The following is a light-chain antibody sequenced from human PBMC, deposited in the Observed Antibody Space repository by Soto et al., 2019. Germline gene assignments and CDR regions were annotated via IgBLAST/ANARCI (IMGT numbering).Light chain of an antibody. V-gene: IGLV1-51*01. CDR3: GAWDSSLSAVV. CDR1: SSNIGNNY. J-gene: IGLJ2*01. CDR2: AYN. Sequence: QSVLTQPPSVSAAPGQKVTISCSGSSSNIGNNYVSWYQQLPGTVPKLLIYAYNKRPSGIPDRFSCSKSGTSATLGITGLQTGDEADYYCGAWDSSLSAVVFGGGTKLTVL.